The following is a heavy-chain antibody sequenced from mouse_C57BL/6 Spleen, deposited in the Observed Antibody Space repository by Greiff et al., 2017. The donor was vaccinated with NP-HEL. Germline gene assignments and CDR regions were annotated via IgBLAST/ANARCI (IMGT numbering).Heavy chain of an antibody. D-gene: IGHD2-5*01. CDR1: GYTFTSYW. J-gene: IGHJ1*03. CDR2: IDPSDSFT. Sequence: VQLQQPGAELVKPGASVKLSCKASGYTFTSYWMPWVKQRPGQGLEWIGAIDPSDSFTNYNQKFKGKATLTVDTSSSTAYMQLSSLTSEDSAVYYCARRDSNFFYWYFDVWGTGTTVTVSS. CDR3: ARRDSNFFYWYFDV. V-gene: IGHV1-50*01.